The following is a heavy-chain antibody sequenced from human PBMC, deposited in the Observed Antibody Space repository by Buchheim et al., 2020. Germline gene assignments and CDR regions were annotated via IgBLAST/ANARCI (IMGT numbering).Heavy chain of an antibody. Sequence: QVQLQQWGAGLLKPSETLSLTCAVYGGSFSGYYWSWIRQPPGKGLEWIGEINHSGSTNYNPSLKSRVTISVDTSKNQFSLKLSSVTAADTAVYYCARGRRVKGYCSSTSCQYYYYYGMDVWGQGTT. CDR1: GGSFSGYY. CDR3: ARGRRVKGYCSSTSCQYYYYYGMDV. V-gene: IGHV4-34*01. J-gene: IGHJ6*02. D-gene: IGHD2-2*01. CDR2: INHSGST.